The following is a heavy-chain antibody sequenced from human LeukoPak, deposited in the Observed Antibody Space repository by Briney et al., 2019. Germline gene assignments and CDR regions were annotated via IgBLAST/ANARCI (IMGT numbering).Heavy chain of an antibody. CDR2: IYYSGST. J-gene: IGHJ4*02. CDR3: AREPSFYGSGSCLDY. D-gene: IGHD3-10*01. Sequence: SETLSLTCTVSGGSISSGDYYWSWIRQPPGKGLEWIGYIYYSGSTYYNPSLKSRVTISVDTSKNQFSLKLSSVTAADTAVYYCAREPSFYGSGSCLDYWGQGTLVTVSS. V-gene: IGHV4-30-4*08. CDR1: GGSISSGDYY.